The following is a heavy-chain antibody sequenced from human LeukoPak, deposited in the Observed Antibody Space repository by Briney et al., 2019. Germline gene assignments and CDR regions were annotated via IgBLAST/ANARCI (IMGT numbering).Heavy chain of an antibody. CDR3: ARDRGLLWFGRNWFDP. J-gene: IGHJ5*02. CDR1: GGSIGSYY. V-gene: IGHV4-59*01. CDR2: IYYSGNT. D-gene: IGHD3-10*01. Sequence: SETLSLTCTVSGGSIGSYYWSWTRQPPGKGLEWIGYIYYSGNTNYNPSLKSRVTISVDTSKNQFSLKLRSVTAADTAVYYCARDRGLLWFGRNWFDPWGQGTLVTVSS.